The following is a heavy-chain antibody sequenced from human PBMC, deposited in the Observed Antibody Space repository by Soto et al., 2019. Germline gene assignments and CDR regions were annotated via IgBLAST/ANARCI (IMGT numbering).Heavy chain of an antibody. J-gene: IGHJ5*02. D-gene: IGHD6-13*01. CDR2: ISYDGSNK. CDR3: AKGREDIAASPNWFDP. V-gene: IGHV3-30*18. Sequence: GGSLRVSCAASGFTFSSYVMHWVRQSPGKGLEWVAVISYDGSNKYYADSVKGRFTISRDNSKNTLYLQMNSVRAEDTAVYYLAKGREDIAASPNWFDPWGQGTLVTVSS. CDR1: GFTFSSYV.